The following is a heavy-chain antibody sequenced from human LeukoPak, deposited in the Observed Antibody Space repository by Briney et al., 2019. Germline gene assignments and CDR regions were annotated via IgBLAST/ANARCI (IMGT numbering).Heavy chain of an antibody. D-gene: IGHD3-3*01. V-gene: IGHV3-48*03. Sequence: GGSLRLSCAASGFTFSSYEMNWVRQAAGKGLEWVSYISSSGGTMYYADSVKGRFTISRDNTKNSLYLQMNSLRAEDTAVYYCAKDLTIFGVVLIVLEDDYWGQGTLVTVSS. CDR2: ISSSGGTM. CDR1: GFTFSSYE. J-gene: IGHJ4*02. CDR3: AKDLTIFGVVLIVLEDDY.